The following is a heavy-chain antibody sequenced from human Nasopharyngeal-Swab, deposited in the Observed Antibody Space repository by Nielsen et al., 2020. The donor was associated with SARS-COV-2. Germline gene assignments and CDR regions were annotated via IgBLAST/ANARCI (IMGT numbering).Heavy chain of an antibody. CDR1: GGTLRTYA. Sequence: SVKVSCKASGGTLRTYAINWFRQAPGQGLEWMGGIIPIFGTSAYAQKFKGRVTIIADESTSTVYMDLNGLRSEDTAVYYCAGELGRNNWEQLVIGGRWFDPWGQGTLVTVSS. J-gene: IGHJ5*02. D-gene: IGHD6-6*01. CDR2: IIPIFGTS. V-gene: IGHV1-69*13. CDR3: AGELGRNNWEQLVIGGRWFDP.